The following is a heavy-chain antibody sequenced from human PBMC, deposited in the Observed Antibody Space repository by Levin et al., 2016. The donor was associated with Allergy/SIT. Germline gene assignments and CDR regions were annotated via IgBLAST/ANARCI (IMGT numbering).Heavy chain of an antibody. V-gene: IGHV3-30*18. CDR3: AKQWLPYRGFDF. CDR2: ISHDANNK. J-gene: IGHJ4*02. D-gene: IGHD6-19*01. Sequence: WIRQPPGKGLEWVAVISHDANNKYYGDSVKGRFTISRDNLKNTVFLQMNSLRAEDTAVYYCAKQWLPYRGFDFWGQGTLVTVSS.